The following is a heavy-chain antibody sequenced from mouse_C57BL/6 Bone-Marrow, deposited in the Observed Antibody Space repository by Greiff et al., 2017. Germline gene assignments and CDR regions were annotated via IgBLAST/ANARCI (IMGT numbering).Heavy chain of an antibody. V-gene: IGHV14-4*01. CDR2: IDPENGDT. CDR1: GFNIKDDY. D-gene: IGHD3-2*02. J-gene: IGHJ4*01. Sequence: LVESGAELVRPGASVKLSCTASGFNIKDDYMHWVKQRPEQGLEWIGWIDPENGDTEYASKFQGKATITADTSSNTAYLQLSSLTSEDTAVYYCTTEGAQATPYAMDYWGQGTSVTVSS. CDR3: TTEGAQATPYAMDY.